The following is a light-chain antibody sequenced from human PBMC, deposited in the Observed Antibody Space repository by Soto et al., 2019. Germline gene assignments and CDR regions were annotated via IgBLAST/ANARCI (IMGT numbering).Light chain of an antibody. V-gene: IGKV1-39*01. CDR2: AAS. CDR3: QQSYSFPLT. J-gene: IGKJ5*01. Sequence: DIQMTQSPSSLSASVGDRVTITCRASQSINSYLNWYQQKPGKAPKLLMYAASSLQSGVPSRFSGSGSGTDFTLTISSLQPEDFATYYCQQSYSFPLTFGQGTRLEIK. CDR1: QSINSY.